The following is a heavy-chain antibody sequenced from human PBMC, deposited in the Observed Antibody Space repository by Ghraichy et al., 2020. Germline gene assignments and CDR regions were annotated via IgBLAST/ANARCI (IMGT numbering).Heavy chain of an antibody. V-gene: IGHV3-9*01. J-gene: IGHJ4*02. D-gene: IGHD6-19*01. Sequence: GGSLRLSCAASGFIFDDYAMHWVRQVPGKGLEWVSGISWDGVSVGYADSVKGRFTISRDNARNSLYLQMNSLRPEDTALYYCVKGLGIGVAGISGADCWGQGTLVTVSS. CDR2: ISWDGVSV. CDR3: VKGLGIGVAGISGADC. CDR1: GFIFDDYA.